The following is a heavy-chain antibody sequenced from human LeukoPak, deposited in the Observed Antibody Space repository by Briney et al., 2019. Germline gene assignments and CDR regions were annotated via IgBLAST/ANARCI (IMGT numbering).Heavy chain of an antibody. D-gene: IGHD1-14*01. CDR1: GFTFSSYW. V-gene: IGHV3-7*03. Sequence: GGSLRLSCAASGFTFSSYWMSWVRQAPGKGLEWVANIKQDGSEKYYVDSVKGRFTISRDNAKNSLYLQMNSLRAEDTAVYYCAKPARTDYADYWGQGTLVTVSS. CDR2: IKQDGSEK. J-gene: IGHJ4*02. CDR3: AKPARTDYADY.